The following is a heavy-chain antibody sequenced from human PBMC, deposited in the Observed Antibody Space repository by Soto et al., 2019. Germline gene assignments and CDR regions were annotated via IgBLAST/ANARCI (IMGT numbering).Heavy chain of an antibody. CDR3: ARVPAATEIDY. CDR1: GGSFSGYY. D-gene: IGHD2-2*01. J-gene: IGHJ4*02. V-gene: IGHV4-34*01. CDR2: INHSGST. Sequence: SETLSLTCAVYGGSFSGYYWSWIRQPPGKGLEWIGEINHSGSTNYNPSLKSRVTISVDTSKNQFSLKLSSVTAADTAVYYCARVPAATEIDYWGQGTLVTVSS.